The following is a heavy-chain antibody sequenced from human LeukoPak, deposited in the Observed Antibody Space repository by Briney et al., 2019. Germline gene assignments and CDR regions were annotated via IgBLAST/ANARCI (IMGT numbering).Heavy chain of an antibody. D-gene: IGHD5-24*01. V-gene: IGHV4-59*08. CDR1: GGSISSYY. Sequence: PSETLSLTCTVSGGSISSYYWSWIRQPPGKGLEWIGYIYYSGSTNYNPSLKSRVTISVDTSKNQFSLKLSSVTAADTAVYYCASSEMATTIYFDYWGQGTVPTVSS. CDR3: ASSEMATTIYFDY. J-gene: IGHJ4*02. CDR2: IYYSGST.